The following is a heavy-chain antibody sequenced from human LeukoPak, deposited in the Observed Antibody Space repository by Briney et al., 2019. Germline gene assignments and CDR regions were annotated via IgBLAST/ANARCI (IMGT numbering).Heavy chain of an antibody. Sequence: QSGGSLRLSCAASGFTFSSYAMSWVRQAPGKGLEWVSAISGSGGSTYYADSLKGRFTISRDNAKNSLYLQMNSLRAEDTAVYYCARGRQNSGSYSDAFDIWGQGTMVSVSS. J-gene: IGHJ3*02. V-gene: IGHV3-23*01. CDR2: ISGSGGST. D-gene: IGHD1-26*01. CDR1: GFTFSSYA. CDR3: ARGRQNSGSYSDAFDI.